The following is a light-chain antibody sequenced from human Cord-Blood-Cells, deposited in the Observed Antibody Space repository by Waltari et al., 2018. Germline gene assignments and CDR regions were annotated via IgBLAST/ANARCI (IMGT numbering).Light chain of an antibody. CDR2: KAS. V-gene: IGKV1-5*03. J-gene: IGKJ3*01. CDR1: QSISSW. CDR3: QQYNSYPFT. Sequence: IQVTQFPSTLSASAGDRSTTTCRASQSISSWLAWYQQKPGKAPTLLIYKASSLESGVPSRFSGSGSGTEFTLTISSLQPDDFATYYCQQYNSYPFTFGPGTKVDIK.